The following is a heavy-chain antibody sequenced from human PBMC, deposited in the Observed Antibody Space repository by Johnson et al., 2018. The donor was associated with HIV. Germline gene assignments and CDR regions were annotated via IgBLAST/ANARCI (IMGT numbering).Heavy chain of an antibody. CDR3: ARERRSSSWYDASDI. CDR1: GFTFSSYD. D-gene: IGHD6-13*01. J-gene: IGHJ3*02. V-gene: IGHV3/OR16-10*03. Sequence: VQLVESGGGLVQPGGSLRLSCAASGFTFSSYDMHWVRQATGKGLEWVSAIGTGGGTYYADSVKGRFTISRDNAKNSLYLQMISLRAEDMAVYYCARERRSSSWYDASDIWGQGTMVTVSS. CDR2: IGTGGGT.